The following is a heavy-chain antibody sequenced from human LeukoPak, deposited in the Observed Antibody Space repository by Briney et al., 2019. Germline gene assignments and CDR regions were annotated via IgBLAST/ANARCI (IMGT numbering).Heavy chain of an antibody. CDR3: AKVSTRGSGTPLGNLDY. CDR1: GFTFSNYA. Sequence: GGSLRLSCAASGFTFSNYAMSWVRQAPGKGLEWVSGISGGGGTTYYADFVKGRFTISRDNSKNTVFLQMNSLRAEDTAVYYCAKVSTRGSGTPLGNLDYGGQGALSPSPQ. J-gene: IGHJ4*02. CDR2: ISGGGGTT. D-gene: IGHD5/OR15-5a*01. V-gene: IGHV3-23*01.